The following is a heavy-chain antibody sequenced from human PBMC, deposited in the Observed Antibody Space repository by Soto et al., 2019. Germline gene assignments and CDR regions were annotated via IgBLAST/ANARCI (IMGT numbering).Heavy chain of an antibody. CDR3: ARVLYYGSGSYSPYGMDV. CDR2: VSPQFRTS. CDR1: GVSFNNNG. Sequence: QVQLVQSGAEVKKPGSSVKVSCKTSGVSFNNNGIGWVRQAPGHGLEWMGGVSPQFRTSNYARKFQGRTSITANASTGTVNMELSSLTSEDTAHYYCARVLYYGSGSYSPYGMDVWGQGTTVTVSS. V-gene: IGHV1-69*01. D-gene: IGHD3-10*01. J-gene: IGHJ6*02.